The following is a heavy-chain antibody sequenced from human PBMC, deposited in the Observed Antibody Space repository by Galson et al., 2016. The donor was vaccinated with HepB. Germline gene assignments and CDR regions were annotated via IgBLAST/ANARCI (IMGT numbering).Heavy chain of an antibody. CDR1: GFSISTYG. CDR2: IAPSGHSGPDT. V-gene: IGHV3-23*01. Sequence: SLRLSCAASGFSISTYGMNWVRQAPWEGLEWVSIIAPSGHSGPDTYYADSVRGRFTISIDNSKNTLYLQMNSLRAEDTAVYYCAKLRLAASLDMTFDHWGQGSLVTVSS. CDR3: AKLRLAASLDMTFDH. D-gene: IGHD6-19*01. J-gene: IGHJ4*02.